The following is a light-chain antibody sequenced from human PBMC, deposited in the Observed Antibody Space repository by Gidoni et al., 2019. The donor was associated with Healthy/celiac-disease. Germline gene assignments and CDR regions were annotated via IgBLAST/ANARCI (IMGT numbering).Light chain of an antibody. CDR3: SSYTSSSKV. Sequence: QSALTQPASVSGSPGQSITISCTGTSSDVGGYNYVSWYQQHPGKAPKLMIYEVSTRPSGVPDRFSGSKSGNTASLTISGLQAEDEADYYCSSYTSSSKVFGTGTKVTVL. V-gene: IGLV2-14*01. J-gene: IGLJ1*01. CDR2: EVS. CDR1: SSDVGGYNY.